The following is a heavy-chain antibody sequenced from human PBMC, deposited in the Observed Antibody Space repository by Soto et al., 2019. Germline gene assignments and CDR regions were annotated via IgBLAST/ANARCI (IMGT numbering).Heavy chain of an antibody. CDR3: ARWWMYAPRFDP. J-gene: IGHJ5*02. CDR1: CVSLREDTYY. CDR2: IYYSGTS. V-gene: IGHV4-39*07. D-gene: IGHD2-8*01. Sequence: SGAPAPPFTCSCVSLREDTYYLGPLRQPPGKGLEWIGSIYYSGTSSYNPSLKSRVTMSVDTSKNQFSLKLSSVTAADTAVYYCARWWMYAPRFDPWGQGTLVTVSS.